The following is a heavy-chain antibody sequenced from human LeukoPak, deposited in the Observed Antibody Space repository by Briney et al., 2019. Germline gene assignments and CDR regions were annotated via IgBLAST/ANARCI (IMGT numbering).Heavy chain of an antibody. CDR3: ARMVRGLDY. CDR1: GGSISSYY. D-gene: IGHD3-10*01. Sequence: TLSLTCTVSGGSISSYYWSWIRQPPGKALEWLARIDWDDDKYYSTSLKTRLTISKDTSKNQVVLTMTNMDPVDTATYYCARMVRGLDYWGQGTLVTVSS. J-gene: IGHJ4*02. CDR2: IDWDDDK. V-gene: IGHV2-70*11.